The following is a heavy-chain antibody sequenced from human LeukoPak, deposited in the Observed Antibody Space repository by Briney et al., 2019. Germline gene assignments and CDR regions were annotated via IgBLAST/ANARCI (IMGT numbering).Heavy chain of an antibody. J-gene: IGHJ4*02. CDR2: IWYDGSNK. V-gene: IGHV3-33*06. CDR1: GFTFSSYG. CDR3: AKHVVVVAAKDYFDY. D-gene: IGHD2-15*01. Sequence: GGSLRLSCAASGFTFSSYGMHWVRQAPGKGLEWVAVIWYDGSNKYYADSVKGRFTISRDNSKNTLYLQMNSLRAEDTAVYYCAKHVVVVAAKDYFDYWGQGTLVTVSS.